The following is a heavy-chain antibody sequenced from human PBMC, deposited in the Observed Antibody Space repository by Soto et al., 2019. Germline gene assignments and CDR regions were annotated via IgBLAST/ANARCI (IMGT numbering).Heavy chain of an antibody. CDR3: AKAEGSSYGTEYSRH. D-gene: IGHD6-13*01. V-gene: IGHV3-23*01. CDR2: ITSSGGST. Sequence: LRLSCAASGFTFSTYAMNWVRQAPGKGLEWVSLITSSGGSTYNADSVKGRFTISRDNSKNTLYLQMNSLRADDTAVYYGAKAEGSSYGTEYSRHWGQGTLVTVSS. CDR1: GFTFSTYA. J-gene: IGHJ1*01.